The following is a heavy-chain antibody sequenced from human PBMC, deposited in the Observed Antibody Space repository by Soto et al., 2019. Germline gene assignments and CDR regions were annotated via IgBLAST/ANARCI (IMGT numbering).Heavy chain of an antibody. V-gene: IGHV1-69*12. CDR1: GGTFSSYA. Sequence: QVQLVQSGAEVKKPGSSVKVSCKASGGTFSSYAISWVRQAPGQGLEWMGGIIPIFGTANYAQKFQGRVTIPADESTRTAYMELSSLRSEDTAVYYCASGYSGSIMYHYYYSGMDVWGQGTTVTVSS. J-gene: IGHJ6*02. CDR3: ASGYSGSIMYHYYYSGMDV. D-gene: IGHD1-26*01. CDR2: IIPIFGTA.